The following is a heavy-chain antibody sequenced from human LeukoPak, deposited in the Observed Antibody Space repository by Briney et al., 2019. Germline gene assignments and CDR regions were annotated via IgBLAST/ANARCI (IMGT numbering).Heavy chain of an antibody. CDR1: GFTFSNYA. V-gene: IGHV3-30*04. CDR2: ISYDGSNK. Sequence: PGGSLRLSCVVSGFTFSNYAVHWVRQAPGKGLEWVAVISYDGSNKYYADSVKGRFTISRDNSKNTLYVQMNSLRAEDTAVYYCARDLIQLWLRGFIGYWGQGTLVTVSS. CDR3: ARDLIQLWLRGFIGY. D-gene: IGHD5-18*01. J-gene: IGHJ4*02.